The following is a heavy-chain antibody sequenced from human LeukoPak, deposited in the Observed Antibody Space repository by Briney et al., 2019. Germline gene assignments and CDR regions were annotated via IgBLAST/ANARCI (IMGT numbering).Heavy chain of an antibody. V-gene: IGHV4-4*07. CDR3: ARLITGTTTAFDI. D-gene: IGHD1-7*01. J-gene: IGHJ3*02. Sequence: SETLSLTCTVSGGSISGYYWSWIRQPAGKGLEWIGRIYTSASTHYNPSLKSRVTMSVDTSKNQFSLKLSSVTAADTAVYYCARLITGTTTAFDIWGQGTMVTVSS. CDR1: GGSISGYY. CDR2: IYTSAST.